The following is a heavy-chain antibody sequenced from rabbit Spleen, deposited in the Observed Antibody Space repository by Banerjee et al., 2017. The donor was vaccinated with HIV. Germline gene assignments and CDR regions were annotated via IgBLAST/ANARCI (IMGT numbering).Heavy chain of an antibody. CDR1: GFSSSSVFW. J-gene: IGHJ6*01. D-gene: IGHD8-1*01. V-gene: IGHV1S45*01. CDR2: INAITGKA. Sequence: QEQLVESGGDLVKPGASLTLTCKASGFSSSSVFWIYWVRQAPGKGLEWIACINAITGKAVYASWAKGRFTFSKTSSTTVTLQMTSLTAADTATYFCARDTGSSFSSYGMDLWGPGTLVTVS. CDR3: ARDTGSSFSSYGMDL.